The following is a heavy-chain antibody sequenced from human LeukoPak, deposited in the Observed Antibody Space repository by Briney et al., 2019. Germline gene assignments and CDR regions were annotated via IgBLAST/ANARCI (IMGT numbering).Heavy chain of an antibody. D-gene: IGHD6-13*01. Sequence: GGSLRLSCAASGFTVSSNFMSWVRQAPGKGLEWVSVLYGGGGTYYADSVKGRFTISRDNSKNTLYLQMNSLRAEDTAVYYCARDSSSTWYLAFDIWGQGTMVTVSS. V-gene: IGHV3-66*02. CDR1: GFTVSSNF. CDR2: LYGGGGT. J-gene: IGHJ3*02. CDR3: ARDSSSTWYLAFDI.